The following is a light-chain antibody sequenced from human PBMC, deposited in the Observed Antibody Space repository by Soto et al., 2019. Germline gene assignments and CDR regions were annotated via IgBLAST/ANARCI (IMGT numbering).Light chain of an antibody. CDR1: QSVSSSY. J-gene: IGKJ3*01. CDR3: QQYGSSP. Sequence: EIVLTQSPGTRSLSPGERATLSCRASQSVSSSYLAWYQQKPGQAPRLLIYGASSRATGIPDRFSGSGSGTDFTLTISRLEPEDFAVYYCQQYGSSPFGPGTKVDIK. CDR2: GAS. V-gene: IGKV3-20*01.